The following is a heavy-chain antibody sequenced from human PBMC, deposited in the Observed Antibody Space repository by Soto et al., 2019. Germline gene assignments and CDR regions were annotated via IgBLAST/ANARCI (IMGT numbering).Heavy chain of an antibody. V-gene: IGHV1-69*01. CDR2: IIPIFGTA. J-gene: IGHJ6*02. D-gene: IGHD6-13*01. CDR3: ARYSSRWAYYYYGMDV. CDR1: GGTFSSYA. Sequence: QLQLVQSGAEVKKPGSSVKFSCKASGGTFSSYAISWVRQAPGQGLEWMGGIIPIFGTANYAQKFQGRVTITEDESTSTAYMELSSLRYEDTAVYYCARYSSRWAYYYYGMDVWGQGTTVTVSS.